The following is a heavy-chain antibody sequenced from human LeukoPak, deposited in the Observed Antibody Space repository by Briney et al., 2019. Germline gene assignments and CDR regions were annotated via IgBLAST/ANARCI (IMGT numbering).Heavy chain of an antibody. CDR1: GYTFTGYY. V-gene: IGHV1-69*06. CDR3: ARGRITMVRVDAFDI. J-gene: IGHJ3*02. Sequence: SVKVSCKASGYTFTGYYMHWVRQAPGQGLEWMGGIIPIFGTANYAQKFQGRVTITADKSTSTAYVELSSLRSEDTAVYYCARGRITMVRVDAFDIWGQGTMVTVSS. CDR2: IIPIFGTA. D-gene: IGHD3-10*01.